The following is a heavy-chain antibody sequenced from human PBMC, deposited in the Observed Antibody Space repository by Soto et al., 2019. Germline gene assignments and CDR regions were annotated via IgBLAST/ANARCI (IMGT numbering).Heavy chain of an antibody. D-gene: IGHD2-8*01. CDR3: ARRTWGMDV. CDR1: SGSIISSNW. J-gene: IGHJ6*02. CDR2: IFHNGNT. Sequence: QVQLQESGPGLVKPSGTLSLTCAVSSGSIISSNWWSWVRQPPGKGLEWIGEIFHNGNTYYNPSLKSRVTMSVDTSKNQFSLNLGSVTAADTAVYYCARRTWGMDVWGQGTTVTVSS. V-gene: IGHV4-4*02.